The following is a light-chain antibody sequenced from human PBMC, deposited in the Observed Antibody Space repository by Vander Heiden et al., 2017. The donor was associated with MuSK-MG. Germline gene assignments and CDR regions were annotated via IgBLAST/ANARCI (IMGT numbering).Light chain of an antibody. Sequence: DTQMTQSPSTLSAFVGDRVTISCRASQRIGSSLAWYQQKPGKAPRLLIYDASTLEDGVPSRFSGSYSGADFTLTITRLQPDDFASYFCQHYNGDFGPGTKVDI. J-gene: IGKJ3*01. CDR3: QHYNGD. CDR2: DAS. CDR1: QRIGSS. V-gene: IGKV1-5*01.